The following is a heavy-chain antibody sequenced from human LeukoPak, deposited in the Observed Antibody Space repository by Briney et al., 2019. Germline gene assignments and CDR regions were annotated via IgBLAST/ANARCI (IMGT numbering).Heavy chain of an antibody. CDR1: GYMFDINW. Sequence: GESLKISCKGSGYMFDINWIVWVRQMPGKGLEYMGIIYPGDSDTRYSPSFQGHVTISVDKSINTAYLQWSSLKASDTAIYYCARQDGTAKFYFDYWGQGTLVTVSS. CDR2: IYPGDSDT. V-gene: IGHV5-51*01. J-gene: IGHJ4*02. D-gene: IGHD5-24*01. CDR3: ARQDGTAKFYFDY.